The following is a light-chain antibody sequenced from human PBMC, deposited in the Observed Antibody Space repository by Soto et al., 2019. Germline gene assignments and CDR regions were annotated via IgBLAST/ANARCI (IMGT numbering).Light chain of an antibody. CDR3: QQYGSASYT. CDR1: QSVSSSY. J-gene: IGKJ2*01. CDR2: GAS. Sequence: EIVLTQSPGTLSLSPGERATLSCRASQSVSSSYLAWYQQKPGQAPRLLIYGASSRATGIPDRFSGSGSGTDFNLTISRLEAEDCAVYYCQQYGSASYTFGQGTKLEIK. V-gene: IGKV3-20*01.